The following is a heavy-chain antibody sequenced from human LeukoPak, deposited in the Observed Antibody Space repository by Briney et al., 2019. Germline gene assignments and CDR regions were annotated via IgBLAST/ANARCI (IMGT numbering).Heavy chain of an antibody. CDR1: GFSFSSYA. V-gene: IGHV3-23*01. D-gene: IGHD3-10*02. Sequence: GASLRLSCAASGFSFSSYAMTWVRQAPGKGLEWVSSIDAGGGDTYHSDSVKDRFTISRDNSMNTLYLQMNSLRADDTAVYYCGRPTKYWLVRGNGVDVWGQGTTVTVSS. J-gene: IGHJ6*02. CDR2: IDAGGGDT. CDR3: GRPTKYWLVRGNGVDV.